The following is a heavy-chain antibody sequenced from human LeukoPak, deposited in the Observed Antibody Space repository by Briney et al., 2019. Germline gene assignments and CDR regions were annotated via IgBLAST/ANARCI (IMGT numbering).Heavy chain of an antibody. J-gene: IGHJ4*02. V-gene: IGHV1-69*01. Sequence: SVKVSCEASGGTFSSYAISWVRQAPGQGLEWMGGIIPIFGTANYAQKFQGRVTITADESTSTAYMELSSLRSEDTAVYYCARGGYSYGLPLGYWGQGTLVTVSS. CDR2: IIPIFGTA. CDR3: ARGGYSYGLPLGY. CDR1: GGTFSSYA. D-gene: IGHD5-18*01.